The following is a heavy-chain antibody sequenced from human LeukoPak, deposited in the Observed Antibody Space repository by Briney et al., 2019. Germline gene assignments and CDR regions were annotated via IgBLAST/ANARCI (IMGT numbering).Heavy chain of an antibody. Sequence: PGGSLRLSCAASGFTFSSYGMHWVRQAPGKGLEWVAVISYDGSNKYYADSVKGRFTISRDNSKNTLYLQMNSLRAEDTAVYYCAKGAVVVPAAMQGRDNWFDPWGQGTLVTVSS. V-gene: IGHV3-30*18. CDR2: ISYDGSNK. CDR3: AKGAVVVPAAMQGRDNWFDP. J-gene: IGHJ5*02. D-gene: IGHD2-2*01. CDR1: GFTFSSYG.